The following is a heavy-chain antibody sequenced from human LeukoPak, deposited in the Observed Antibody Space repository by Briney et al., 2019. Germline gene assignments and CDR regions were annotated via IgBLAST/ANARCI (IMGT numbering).Heavy chain of an antibody. CDR1: GYTLTELS. D-gene: IGHD3-10*01. Sequence: ASVKVSCKVSGYTLTELSMHWVRQAPGKGLEWMGGFDPEDGETIYAQKFQGRVTMTEDTSTDTAYMELSSLRSDDTAVYYCARDGRSRFGELLYYDYWGQGTLVTVSS. CDR2: FDPEDGET. V-gene: IGHV1-24*01. J-gene: IGHJ4*02. CDR3: ARDGRSRFGELLYYDY.